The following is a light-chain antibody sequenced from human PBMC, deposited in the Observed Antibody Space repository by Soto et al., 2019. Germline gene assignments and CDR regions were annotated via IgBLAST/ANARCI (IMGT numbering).Light chain of an antibody. J-gene: IGKJ4*01. CDR1: QSVLYSSNNKNH. V-gene: IGKV4-1*01. CDR2: WAS. Sequence: DIVMTQSQDSLAVSLGERATINCKSSQSVLYSSNNKNHLAWYQQKPGQAPKLLIYWASTRESGVPDRFSGSGSGTDFTLTISSLQAEDLAVYYCQQYYSSSLTFGGGTKVEIK. CDR3: QQYYSSSLT.